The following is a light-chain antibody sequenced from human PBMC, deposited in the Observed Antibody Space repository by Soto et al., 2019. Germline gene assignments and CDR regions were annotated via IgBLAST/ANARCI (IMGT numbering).Light chain of an antibody. CDR1: TYNIGGNS. CDR3: AGWDDSLRGYV. Sequence: QSVLTQPPSASGTPGQRVTISCSGSTYNIGGNSVNWYQQVPGTAPKFLIYGNNQRPSGVPDRFSGSKSGTSASLAISGLQSEDEADYYCAGWDDSLRGYVFGTGTKVTVL. J-gene: IGLJ1*01. CDR2: GNN. V-gene: IGLV1-44*01.